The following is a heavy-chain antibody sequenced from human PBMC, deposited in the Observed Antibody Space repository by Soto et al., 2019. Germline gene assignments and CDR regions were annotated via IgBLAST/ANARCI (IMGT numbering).Heavy chain of an antibody. CDR1: GYTFTSYG. J-gene: IGHJ4*02. CDR3: ARAGVCTNGVCFGDYPPYFDY. Sequence: QVQLVQSGAEVKKPGASVKVSCKASGYTFTSYGISWVRQAPGQGLEWMGWISAYNGNTNYAQKLQGRVTMTTDTSTSTAYMELRSLRSDDTAVYYCARAGVCTNGVCFGDYPPYFDYWGQGTLVTVSS. V-gene: IGHV1-18*01. CDR2: ISAYNGNT. D-gene: IGHD2-8*01.